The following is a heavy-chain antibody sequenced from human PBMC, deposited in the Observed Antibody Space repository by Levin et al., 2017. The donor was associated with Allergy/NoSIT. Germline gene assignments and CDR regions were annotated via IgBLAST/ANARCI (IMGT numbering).Heavy chain of an antibody. CDR1: GDSISRGAYS. CDR2: MYLSGSS. V-gene: IGHV4-30-2*01. Sequence: KSSETLSLTCDVTGDSISRGAYSWAWIRQASGKGLEWIGYMYLSGSSYYNPSLKSRATISIDTSKNHFSLHLTSVTAADTAIYYCARGFFPGIGVNWFDPWGQGILVTVSS. D-gene: IGHD2-21*01. CDR3: ARGFFPGIGVNWFDP. J-gene: IGHJ5*02.